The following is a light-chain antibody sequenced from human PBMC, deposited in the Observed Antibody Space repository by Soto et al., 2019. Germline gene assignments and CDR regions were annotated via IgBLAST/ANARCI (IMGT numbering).Light chain of an antibody. Sequence: QSALTQPASVSGSPGQSITISCTGTSSDVGAYNYVSWYQQHPGKAPKLIISEVSDRPSGISTRFTGSKSGNMASLTISGLQTEDEADYFCSSYTTTSALVFGGGTKVTVL. CDR2: EVS. CDR3: SSYTTTSALV. J-gene: IGLJ2*01. V-gene: IGLV2-14*01. CDR1: SSDVGAYNY.